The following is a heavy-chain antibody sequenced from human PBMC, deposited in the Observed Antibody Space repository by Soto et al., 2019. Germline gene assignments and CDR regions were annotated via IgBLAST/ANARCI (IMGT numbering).Heavy chain of an antibody. V-gene: IGHV3-21*02. CDR1: GFSFSTYN. CDR3: VREDGLVGSNSAFDY. CDR2: INGRSNYK. J-gene: IGHJ4*02. D-gene: IGHD1-26*01. Sequence: EVQVVESGGGLVTPGGSLRLSCATSGFSFSTYNMNWVRQAPGKGLEWVSSINGRSNYKYYTESVKGRFAISRANPKNSLYLQMDSLGVEDTAVYYCVREDGLVGSNSAFDYWGQGTLVTVSS.